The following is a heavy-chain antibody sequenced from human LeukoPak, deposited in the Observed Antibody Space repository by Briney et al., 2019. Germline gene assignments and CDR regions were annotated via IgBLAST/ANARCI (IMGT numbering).Heavy chain of an antibody. V-gene: IGHV4-31*03. CDR3: AVKIAAAGFY. CDR1: GGSMSSGGYY. Sequence: PSETLSLTCTVSGGSMSSGGYYWSWIRQHPGKGLEWIGYVPYSGSTFYNPSLKSRVTISLDTTKNQFSLRLTSVTAADTAVYYCAVKIAAAGFYWGQGTLVTVSS. D-gene: IGHD6-13*01. CDR2: VPYSGST. J-gene: IGHJ4*02.